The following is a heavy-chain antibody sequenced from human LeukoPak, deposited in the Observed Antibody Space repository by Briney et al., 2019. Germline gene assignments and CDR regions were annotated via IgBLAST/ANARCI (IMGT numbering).Heavy chain of an antibody. CDR2: ISGSGGST. CDR3: AKDHDYGDYW. D-gene: IGHD4-17*01. V-gene: IGHV3-23*01. CDR1: GFTFSSYA. Sequence: HSGGSLRLSCAVSGFTFSSYAMSWVRQAPGKGLEWVSAISGSGGSTYYADSVKGRFTISRDNSKNTLYLQMNSLRAEDTAVYYCAKDHDYGDYWGGQGTLVTVSS. J-gene: IGHJ4*02.